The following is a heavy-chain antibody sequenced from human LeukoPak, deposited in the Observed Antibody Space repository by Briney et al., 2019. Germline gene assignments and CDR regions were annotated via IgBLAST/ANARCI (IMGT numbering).Heavy chain of an antibody. CDR2: ISGSGGNT. J-gene: IGHJ6*02. CDR1: GFTFSSYA. Sequence: PGGSLRLSCAASGFTFSSYAMSWVRQAPGKGLEWVSGISGSGGNTHYAASVKGRFTISRDNSKNTLYLQMNSLRAEDTAVYYCAKDRLVYGSYDYMYYYFGMDVWGQGTTLTVSS. CDR3: AKDRLVYGSYDYMYYYFGMDV. D-gene: IGHD5-12*01. V-gene: IGHV3-23*01.